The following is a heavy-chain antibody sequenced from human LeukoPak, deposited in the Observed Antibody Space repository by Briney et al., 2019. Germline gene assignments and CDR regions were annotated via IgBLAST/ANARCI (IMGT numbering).Heavy chain of an antibody. CDR2: INHSGST. V-gene: IGHV4-34*01. Sequence: SETLSVTCAVYGGSFSGYYWSWIRQPPGKGLEWIGEINHSGSTNYNPSLKSRVTISVDTSKNQFSLKLSSVTAADAAVYYCARVNINNWHSCDYWGQGTLVTVSS. D-gene: IGHD1-1*01. J-gene: IGHJ4*02. CDR1: GGSFSGYY. CDR3: ARVNINNWHSCDY.